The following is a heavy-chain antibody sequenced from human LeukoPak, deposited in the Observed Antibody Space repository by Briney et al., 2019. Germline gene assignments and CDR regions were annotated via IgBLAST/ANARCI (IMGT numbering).Heavy chain of an antibody. CDR3: ARLNRPGYSYAPFDP. Sequence: GESLKISCKISGYILTNNWIGWVRQVPGKGLEWMGLIYPGNSDTKYSPSFQGQVTFSVDKSISTAYLHWSSLKASDTAMYYCARLNRPGYSYAPFDPWGQGTLVTVSS. J-gene: IGHJ5*02. V-gene: IGHV5-51*01. CDR2: IYPGNSDT. CDR1: GYILTNNW. D-gene: IGHD5-18*01.